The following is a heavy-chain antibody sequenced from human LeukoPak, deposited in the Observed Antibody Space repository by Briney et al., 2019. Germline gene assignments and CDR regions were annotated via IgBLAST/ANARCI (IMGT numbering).Heavy chain of an antibody. J-gene: IGHJ4*02. V-gene: IGHV3-13*01. CDR3: VRDGDGYDY. Sequence: GGSLRLSCAASGFTFRSYNMRWVRQPTGKGLEWVASIGTSGDSYHAESVKGRFTISRDDAKNFLYLQMNSLRAGDTALYYCVRDGDGYDYWGQGTLVTVSS. D-gene: IGHD2-21*02. CDR2: IGTSGDS. CDR1: GFTFRSYN.